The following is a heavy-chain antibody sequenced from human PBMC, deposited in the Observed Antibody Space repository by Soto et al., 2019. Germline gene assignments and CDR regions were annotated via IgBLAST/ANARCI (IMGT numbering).Heavy chain of an antibody. Sequence: EVQLAESGGGLAQPGGSLRLSCVGSGFTFSSFEMNWVRQTPGKGLEWLSYIGRSGETIYYADSVKGRFTISRDNAKSSLFLQMNCLRDEDTGIYYCARDSRGGAARRPTFYYWSRGTLVTVSS. D-gene: IGHD6-6*01. J-gene: IGHJ4*02. CDR2: IGRSGETI. CDR3: ARDSRGGAARRPTFYY. V-gene: IGHV3-48*03. CDR1: GFTFSSFE.